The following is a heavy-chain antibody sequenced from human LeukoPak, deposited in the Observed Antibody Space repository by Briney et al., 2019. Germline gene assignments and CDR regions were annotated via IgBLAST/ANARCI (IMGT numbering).Heavy chain of an antibody. CDR1: GGTFLRYA. Sequence: VNVSRKGSGGTFLRYAMRWVRQARGKGVEWGGGIIPIFGTANYAQKFQGRVTITADESTSTAYMELSSLRSEDTAVYYCARDYDILTGYSYWGQGTLVTVSS. J-gene: IGHJ4*02. V-gene: IGHV1-69*13. D-gene: IGHD3-9*01. CDR3: ARDYDILTGYSY. CDR2: IIPIFGTA.